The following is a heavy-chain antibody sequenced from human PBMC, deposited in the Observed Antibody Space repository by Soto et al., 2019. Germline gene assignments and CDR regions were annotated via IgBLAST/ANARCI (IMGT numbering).Heavy chain of an antibody. Sequence: QVQLQESGPGLVKPSETLSLTCAVSGDSISSYYCLWIRQPPGKGLESIGYLYYGRSANYNPSLKSPVTLSVDTSTNQCSLTLSSMAAADTAVYYCALLSMAVVPEYWGQGTLVTVSS. D-gene: IGHD3-22*01. J-gene: IGHJ4*02. CDR2: LYYGRSA. CDR3: ALLSMAVVPEY. CDR1: GDSISSYY. V-gene: IGHV4-59*01.